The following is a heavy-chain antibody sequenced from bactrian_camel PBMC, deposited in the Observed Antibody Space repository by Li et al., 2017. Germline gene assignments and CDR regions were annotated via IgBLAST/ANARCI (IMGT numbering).Heavy chain of an antibody. CDR1: GVTFSSNA. Sequence: VQLVESGGGLVQPGGSLRPSCAASGVTFSSNAMSWVRQAPGKGLEWVSSIHSGGRRTYYADSVKGRFTISLNNAKNTVYLQMDGLEPDDTAVYTCAADTGVVWNWGRAMEYGLWATGPRSPSP. D-gene: IGHD7*01. CDR2: IHSGGRRT. V-gene: IGHV3S40*01. J-gene: IGHJ4*01.